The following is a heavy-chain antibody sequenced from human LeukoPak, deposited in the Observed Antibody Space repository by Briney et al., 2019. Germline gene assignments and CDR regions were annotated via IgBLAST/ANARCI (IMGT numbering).Heavy chain of an antibody. V-gene: IGHV3-23*01. CDR2: IFPSGGEI. CDR1: GFTFSTFA. D-gene: IGHD3-10*01. J-gene: IGHJ6*04. CDR3: ASSSDIYGSGSYFNSLGDV. Sequence: GGSLRLSCAASGFTFSTFAMIWVRQPPGKGLEWVSSIFPSGGEIHYADSVRGRFTISRDNSKNTLYLQMNSLRAEDTAVYYCASSSDIYGSGSYFNSLGDVWGKGTTVSISS.